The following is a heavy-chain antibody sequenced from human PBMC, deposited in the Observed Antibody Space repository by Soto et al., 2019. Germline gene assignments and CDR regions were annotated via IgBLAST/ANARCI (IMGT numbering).Heavy chain of an antibody. V-gene: IGHV1-18*01. CDR1: GYTFTNYG. CDR2: ISAYNGNT. CDR3: ARGVRGVIITWFDY. D-gene: IGHD3-10*01. Sequence: ASVKVSCKASGYTFTNYGITWVRQAPGQGLEWMGWISAYNGNTNSAQKLQGRVTMTTDTSTSTAYMELRSLRSDDTAVYYCARGVRGVIITWFDYWGQGTLVTVSS. J-gene: IGHJ4*02.